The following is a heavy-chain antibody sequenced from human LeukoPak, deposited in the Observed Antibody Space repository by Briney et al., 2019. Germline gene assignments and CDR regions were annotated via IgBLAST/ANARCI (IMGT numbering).Heavy chain of an antibody. D-gene: IGHD3-10*01. CDR1: GFIFSSYA. Sequence: GGSLRLSCAASGFIFSSYAMTWVRQAPGRGLEWVSVLSSGGESAYYADSVDGRFTVSRDNSRNTLYLQMNSLRVEDTAIYYCVQGAVLPKQRGSIYYYHMDVWGKGTTVTVSS. J-gene: IGHJ6*03. CDR3: VQGAVLPKQRGSIYYYHMDV. V-gene: IGHV3-23*01. CDR2: LSSGGESA.